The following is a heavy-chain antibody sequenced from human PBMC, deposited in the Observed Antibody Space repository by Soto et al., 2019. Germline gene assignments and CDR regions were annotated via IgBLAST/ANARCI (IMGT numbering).Heavy chain of an antibody. CDR2: IIQDGRAI. D-gene: IGHD2-15*01. Sequence: GSLRLSCAASGFSSMDYWMSWVLQSPGRVLEWVAHIIQDGRAIYYVDSVRGRFTISRDSAGNSVFLEMHRLRVEDTAVYYCARGGELSLLPLDYWGLGTLVTVSS. J-gene: IGHJ4*02. CDR3: ARGGELSLLPLDY. V-gene: IGHV3-7*03. CDR1: GFSSMDYW.